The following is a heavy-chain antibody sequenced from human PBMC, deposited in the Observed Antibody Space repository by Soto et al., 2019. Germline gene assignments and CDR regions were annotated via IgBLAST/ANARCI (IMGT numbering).Heavy chain of an antibody. D-gene: IGHD2-15*01. V-gene: IGHV4-4*02. J-gene: IGHJ4*02. CDR2: IYHSGST. Sequence: QMPLQESGPRLVRPSGTLSLTCTVSSGSISTANWWSWVRQPPGGGLEWIGEIYHSGSTNYNLSLKSRVTLSVDTSKNQSSLSLMSVSAADSAIYYCARRGGGVVLAATTPFDYWGQGALVTVSS. CDR1: SGSISTANW. CDR3: ARRGGGVVLAATTPFDY.